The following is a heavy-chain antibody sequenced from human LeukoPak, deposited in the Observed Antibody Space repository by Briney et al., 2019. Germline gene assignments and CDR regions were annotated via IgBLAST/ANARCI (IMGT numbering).Heavy chain of an antibody. CDR2: ISSSSSYI. Sequence: GGSQRLSCAASGFTFSSYSMNWVRQAPGKGLEWVSSISSSSSYIYYADSVKGRFTISRDNAKNSLYLQMNSLRAEDTAVYYCARGYDYGDYFDYWGQGTLITVSS. V-gene: IGHV3-21*01. CDR1: GFTFSSYS. D-gene: IGHD4-17*01. J-gene: IGHJ4*02. CDR3: ARGYDYGDYFDY.